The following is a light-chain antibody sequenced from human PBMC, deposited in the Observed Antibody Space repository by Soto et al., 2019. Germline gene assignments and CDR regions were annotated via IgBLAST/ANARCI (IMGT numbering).Light chain of an antibody. Sequence: QAVVTQPPSASGTPGQRVTISCSGSSSNIGNFYVYWYQQLPGTAPKLLIYKNNQRPLGVPDRFSGSKSGTPASLAISGLRSEDEADYYCAAWDDSLSGPGVFGGGTQLTVL. CDR1: SSNIGNFY. CDR3: AAWDDSLSGPGV. V-gene: IGLV1-47*01. J-gene: IGLJ7*01. CDR2: KNN.